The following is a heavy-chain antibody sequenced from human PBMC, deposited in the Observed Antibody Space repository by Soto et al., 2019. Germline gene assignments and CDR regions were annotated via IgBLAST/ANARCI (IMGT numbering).Heavy chain of an antibody. D-gene: IGHD4-17*01. CDR1: GGSITGGSISSTTYY. CDR3: ARGNRVTTGLAFDY. V-gene: IGHV4-39*07. J-gene: IGHJ4*02. CDR2: FFIGGNT. Sequence: PSETLSLTCTVSGGSITGGSISSTTYYWGWMRQPPGKGLEWIASFFIGGNTYYNPSLKSRVTISVDRSENQFSLKLSSVTAADTAVYYCARGNRVTTGLAFDYWGPGTLVTVSS.